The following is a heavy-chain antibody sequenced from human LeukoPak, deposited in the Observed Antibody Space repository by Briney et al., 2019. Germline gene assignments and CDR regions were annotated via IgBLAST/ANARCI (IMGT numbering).Heavy chain of an antibody. J-gene: IGHJ4*02. D-gene: IGHD1-26*01. CDR3: ARVQEWELPRTAYYFDY. Sequence: GGSLRLSCAASGFTFSSYAMSWVRQAPGKGLEWVSAISGSGGSTYYADSVKGRFTISRDNSKNSLYLQMNSLRAEDTAVYYCARVQEWELPRTAYYFDYWGQGSLVTVSS. CDR1: GFTFSSYA. V-gene: IGHV3-23*01. CDR2: ISGSGGST.